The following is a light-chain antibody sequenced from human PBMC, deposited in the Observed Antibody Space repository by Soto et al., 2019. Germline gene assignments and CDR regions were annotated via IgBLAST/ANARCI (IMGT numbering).Light chain of an antibody. CDR3: QQSYSMPRT. J-gene: IGKJ2*01. CDR1: QSISDY. CDR2: AAS. V-gene: IGKV1-39*01. Sequence: DIQMTQSPSSLSAFVGDRVTITCRASQSISDYLNRYQQKPGKAPKLLIYAASSLQSGVPSRFSGSGSGTDFTLTFSSLQPEDFATYYCQQSYSMPRTFGQGTKLEIK.